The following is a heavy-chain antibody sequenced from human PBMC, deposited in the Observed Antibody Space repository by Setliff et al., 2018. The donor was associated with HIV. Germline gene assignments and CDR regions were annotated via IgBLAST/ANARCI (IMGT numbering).Heavy chain of an antibody. CDR2: INHSGKI. CDR1: GGSFSSFY. J-gene: IGHJ1*01. Sequence: SETLSLTCAVYGGSFSSFYWSWICQTPGKGPEWIGEINHSGKIKYNPSFESRVTLSVDKSQNQVSLKVTSVTAADIGIYYCARVDAVAVVPAGAGVFDRWGQGTLVTVSS. CDR3: ARVDAVAVVPAGAGVFDR. V-gene: IGHV4-34*01. D-gene: IGHD2-2*01.